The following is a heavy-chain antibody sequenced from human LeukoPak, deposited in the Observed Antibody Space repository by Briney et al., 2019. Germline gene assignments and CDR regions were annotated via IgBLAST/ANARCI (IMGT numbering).Heavy chain of an antibody. V-gene: IGHV3-20*04. D-gene: IGHD4-23*01. CDR2: IGGTGGNI. J-gene: IGHJ6*03. Sequence: GGSLRLSCAASGFTFEVYGMSWVRQAPGEGLEWVSAIGGTGGNIFYTDSVKGRFTISRDNARNSLYLQMNSLRAEDTALYYCARDGDTVLTRGYYYYMDVWGKGTTVTVS. CDR1: GFTFEVYG. CDR3: ARDGDTVLTRGYYYYMDV.